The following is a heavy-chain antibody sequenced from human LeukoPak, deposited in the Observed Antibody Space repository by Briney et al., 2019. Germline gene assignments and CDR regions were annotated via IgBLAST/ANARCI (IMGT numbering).Heavy chain of an antibody. D-gene: IGHD5-12*01. Sequence: SETLSLTCTFSGGSLSSYYLSWIRQPPGKGLEWIGYIYYSGSTYYNPSLKSRVTISVDTSKNQFSLKLSSVTAADTAVYYCARGVATISHEPFDYWGQGTLVTVSS. V-gene: IGHV4-59*06. CDR2: IYYSGST. CDR1: GGSLSSYY. CDR3: ARGVATISHEPFDY. J-gene: IGHJ4*02.